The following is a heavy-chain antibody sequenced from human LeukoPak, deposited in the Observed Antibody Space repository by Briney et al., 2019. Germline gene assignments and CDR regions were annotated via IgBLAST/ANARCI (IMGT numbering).Heavy chain of an antibody. CDR3: ATTVRPELPENWFDP. J-gene: IGHJ5*02. Sequence: SETLSLTCAVYGGSFSGYYWSWIRQPPGKGLEWIGEINHSGSTNYNPSLKSRVTISVDTSKNQFSLKLSSVTAADTAVYYCATTVRPELPENWFDPWGQGTLVTVSS. V-gene: IGHV4-34*01. CDR2: INHSGST. D-gene: IGHD3-10*01. CDR1: GGSFSGYY.